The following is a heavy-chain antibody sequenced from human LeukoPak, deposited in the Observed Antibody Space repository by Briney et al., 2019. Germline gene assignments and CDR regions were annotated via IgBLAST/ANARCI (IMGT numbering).Heavy chain of an antibody. Sequence: ASVKFSCKASGYTFTSYDINWVRQATGQGLEWMGWMNPNSGNTGYAQKFQGRVTITRNTSISTAYMELSSLRSEDTAVYYCARTYHSGSYDWFDPWGQGTLVTVSS. CDR1: GYTFTSYD. CDR3: ARTYHSGSYDWFDP. J-gene: IGHJ5*02. D-gene: IGHD1-26*01. V-gene: IGHV1-8*03. CDR2: MNPNSGNT.